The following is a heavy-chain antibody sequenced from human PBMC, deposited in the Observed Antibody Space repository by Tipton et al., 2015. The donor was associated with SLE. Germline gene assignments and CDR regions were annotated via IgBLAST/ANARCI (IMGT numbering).Heavy chain of an antibody. V-gene: IGHV4-59*07. CDR3: ARVRGRGYFQH. CDR1: GGSISSYY. CDR2: IYYSGST. D-gene: IGHD3-10*01. Sequence: TLSLTCTVSGGSISSYYWSWIRQPPGKGLEWIGYIYYSGSTNYNPSLKSRATISVDTSKNQFSLKLSPVTAADTAVYYCARVRGRGYFQHWGQGTLVTVSS. J-gene: IGHJ1*01.